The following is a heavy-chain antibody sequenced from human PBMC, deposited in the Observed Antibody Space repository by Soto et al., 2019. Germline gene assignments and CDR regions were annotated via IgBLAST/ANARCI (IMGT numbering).Heavy chain of an antibody. CDR3: ARDFYAPRYYCYYYMDV. Sequence: PGGSPRLSCAASGFTFSSYGMHWVRQAPGKGLEWVAVIWYDGSNKYYADSVKGRFTISRDNSKNTLYLQMNSLRAEDTAVYYCARDFYAPRYYCYYYMDVWGKGTTVTVSS. J-gene: IGHJ6*03. CDR1: GFTFSSYG. D-gene: IGHD3-16*01. CDR2: IWYDGSNK. V-gene: IGHV3-33*01.